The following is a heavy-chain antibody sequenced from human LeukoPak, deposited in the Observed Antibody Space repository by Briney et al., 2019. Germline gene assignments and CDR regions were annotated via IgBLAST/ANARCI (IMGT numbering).Heavy chain of an antibody. CDR3: ATIGGIYTLDY. J-gene: IGHJ4*02. D-gene: IGHD5-12*01. V-gene: IGHV1-24*01. CDR2: FDPEDGET. CDR1: GYTLTELS. Sequence: ASVKVSCKVSGYTLTELSMHWVRQAPGKGLEWMGGFDPEDGETIYAQKFQGRVTITEDTPTDTAYMELSRLRSEDTAVYYCATIGGIYTLDYWGQGTLVTVSS.